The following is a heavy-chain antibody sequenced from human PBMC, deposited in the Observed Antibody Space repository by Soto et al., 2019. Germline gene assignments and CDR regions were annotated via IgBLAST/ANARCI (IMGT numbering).Heavy chain of an antibody. J-gene: IGHJ6*03. CDR2: ISAYNGNT. CDR3: ARFGGIAVAGQAPPYYYYYYMDV. D-gene: IGHD6-19*01. Sequence: ASVKVSCKASGYTFTSYGISWVRQAPGQGLEWMGWISAYNGNTNYAQKLQGRVTMTTDTSTSTAYMELRSLRSDDTAVYYCARFGGIAVAGQAPPYYYYYYMDVWGKGTTVTVSS. V-gene: IGHV1-18*01. CDR1: GYTFTSYG.